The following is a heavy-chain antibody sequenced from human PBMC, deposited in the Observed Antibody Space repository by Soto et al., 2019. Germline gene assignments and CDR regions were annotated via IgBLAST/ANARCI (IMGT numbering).Heavy chain of an antibody. V-gene: IGHV4-59*01. D-gene: IGHD1-20*01. CDR3: AREQYNWKL. Sequence: SETLSLTCSVSGVSLTNYYWTWIRHSPGKGLEWIGYVYHTGNTYYNPSLRSRVTISLDTSKNQVSLRLRSVTAADTAVYYCAREQYNWKLWGQGTLVTVSS. CDR2: VYHTGNT. CDR1: GVSLTNYY. J-gene: IGHJ4*02.